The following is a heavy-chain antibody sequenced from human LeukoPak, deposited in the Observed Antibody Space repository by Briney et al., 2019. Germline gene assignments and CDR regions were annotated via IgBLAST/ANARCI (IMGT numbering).Heavy chain of an antibody. CDR1: GGSISSYY. V-gene: IGHV4-59*12. CDR2: IYYSGST. Sequence: PSEALSLTCTVSGGSISSYYWGWIRQPPGKGLEWIGYIYYSGSTHYNPSLKSRVTISVDTSKNQFSLKLSSVTAADTAVYYCARDMTDWWFDPWGQGTLVTVSS. J-gene: IGHJ5*02. CDR3: ARDMTDWWFDP. D-gene: IGHD3-9*01.